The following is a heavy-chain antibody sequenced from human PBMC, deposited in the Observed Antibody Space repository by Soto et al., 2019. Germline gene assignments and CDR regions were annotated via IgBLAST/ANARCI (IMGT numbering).Heavy chain of an antibody. CDR3: ARDGGYCSSTSCYGETYYYYYMDV. J-gene: IGHJ6*03. CDR1: GYTFTSYY. V-gene: IGHV1-46*03. Sequence: ASVKVSCKASGYTFTSYYMHWVRQAPGQGLEWMGIINPSGGSTSYAQKFQGRVTMTRDTSTSTVYMELSSLRSEDTAVYYCARDGGYCSSTSCYGETYYYYYMDVWGKGTSVTVSS. D-gene: IGHD2-2*01. CDR2: INPSGGST.